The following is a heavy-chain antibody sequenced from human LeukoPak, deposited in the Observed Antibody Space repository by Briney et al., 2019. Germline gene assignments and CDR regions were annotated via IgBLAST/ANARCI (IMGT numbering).Heavy chain of an antibody. Sequence: PETLSLTCTVSGGSISSYYWSWIRQPAGKGLEWIGRIYTSGSTNYNPSLKSRATISVDTSKNQVSLKVSSVTVADTAVYFCAKYPSEYSSSYGMDVWGQGTTVTVSS. CDR2: IYTSGST. CDR1: GGSISSYY. D-gene: IGHD6-6*01. CDR3: AKYPSEYSSSYGMDV. J-gene: IGHJ6*02. V-gene: IGHV4-4*07.